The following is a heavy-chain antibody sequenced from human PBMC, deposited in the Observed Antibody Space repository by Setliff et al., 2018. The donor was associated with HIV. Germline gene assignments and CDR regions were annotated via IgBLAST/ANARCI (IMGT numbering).Heavy chain of an antibody. CDR2: INSDGTEK. J-gene: IGHJ5*02. CDR3: TTEGPWLRFGH. D-gene: IGHD5-12*01. V-gene: IGHV3-7*01. CDR1: AFSFNNYY. Sequence: GESLKISCIASAFSFNNYYMTWVRQAPGKGLEWVANINSDGTEKNYADSVRGRFTISRDNSKNSVYLQMNGLRVEDTAVYYCTTEGPWLRFGHWGQGTLVTVSS.